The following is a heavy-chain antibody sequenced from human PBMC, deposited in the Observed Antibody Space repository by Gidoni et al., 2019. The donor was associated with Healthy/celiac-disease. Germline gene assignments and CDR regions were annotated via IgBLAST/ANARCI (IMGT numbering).Heavy chain of an antibody. V-gene: IGHV4-39*01. Sequence: QLQLPESGPGLVKPSETLSLTCTVSGGSISSSSYYWGWIRQPPGKGLEWIGSIYYSGSTYYNPSLKSRVTISVDTSKNQFSLKLSSVTAADTAVYYCARHSDSDQRSLTLDYWGQGTLVTVSS. J-gene: IGHJ4*02. CDR1: GGSISSSSYY. CDR2: IYYSGST. CDR3: ARHSDSDQRSLTLDY.